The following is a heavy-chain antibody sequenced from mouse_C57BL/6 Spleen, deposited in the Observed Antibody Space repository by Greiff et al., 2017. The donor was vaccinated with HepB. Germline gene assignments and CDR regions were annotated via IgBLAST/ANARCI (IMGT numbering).Heavy chain of an antibody. D-gene: IGHD2-3*01. V-gene: IGHV1-81*01. CDR1: GYTFTSYG. CDR2: IYPRSGNT. Sequence: QVQLKESGAELARPGASVKLSCKASGYTFTSYGISWVKQRTGQGLEWIGEIYPRSGNTYYNEKFKGKATLTADKSSSTAYMELRSLTSEDSAVYFCAGEADGYPFDYWGQGTTLTVSS. CDR3: AGEADGYPFDY. J-gene: IGHJ2*01.